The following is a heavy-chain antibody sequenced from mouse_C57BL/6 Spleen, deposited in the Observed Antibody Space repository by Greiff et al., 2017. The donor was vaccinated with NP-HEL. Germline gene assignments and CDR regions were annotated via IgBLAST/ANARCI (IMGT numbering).Heavy chain of an antibody. J-gene: IGHJ3*01. D-gene: IGHD1-1*01. CDR1: GYTFTDYE. V-gene: IGHV1-15*01. CDR2: IDPETGGT. Sequence: QVQLKESGAELVRPGASVTLSCKASGYTFTDYEMHWVKQTPVHGLEWIGAIDPETGGTAYNQKFKGKAILTADKSSSTAYMELRSLTSEDSAVYYCTTLITTVVAPFAYWGQGTLVTVSA. CDR3: TTLITTVVAPFAY.